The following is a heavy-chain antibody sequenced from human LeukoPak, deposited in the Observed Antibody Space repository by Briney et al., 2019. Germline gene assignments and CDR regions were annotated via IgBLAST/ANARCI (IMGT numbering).Heavy chain of an antibody. D-gene: IGHD2-2*01. Sequence: SETLSLTCTVSGGSISSSSYYWGWIRQPPGKGLEWIGEINHSGSTNYNPSLKSRVTISVDTSKNQFSLKLSSVTAADTAVYYCARLLGYCSSTSCYGWSWFDPWGQGTLVTVSS. J-gene: IGHJ5*02. CDR2: INHSGST. CDR1: GGSISSSSYY. V-gene: IGHV4-39*07. CDR3: ARLLGYCSSTSCYGWSWFDP.